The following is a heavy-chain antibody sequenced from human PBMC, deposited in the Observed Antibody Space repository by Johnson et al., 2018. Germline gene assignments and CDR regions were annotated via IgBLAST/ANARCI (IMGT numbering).Heavy chain of an antibody. CDR2: INSDGSSI. J-gene: IGHJ3*02. CDR3: ARGAVAENDAFDI. CDR1: GLTFSSYW. V-gene: IGHV3-74*02. Sequence: EVQLVESGGGLVQPGGSLRLSCAASGLTFSSYWMHWVRQAPGKGLVWVSRINSDGSSISYADSVKGRFTISRDNAKYTLYLQMNSLRAEEQAGYYCARGAVAENDAFDIWGQGTMVTVSS. D-gene: IGHD6-19*01.